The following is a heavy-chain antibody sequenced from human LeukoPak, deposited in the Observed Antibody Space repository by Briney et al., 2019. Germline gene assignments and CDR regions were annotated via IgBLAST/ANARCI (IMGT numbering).Heavy chain of an antibody. J-gene: IGHJ4*02. CDR1: GGSIDIYY. CDR3: ARGRGSSWYYFDS. Sequence: SETLSLTCTVSGGSIDIYYWNWIRQSPGKGLEWLGYIYYSGNTNYNPSLKSRVTISVDKSKNQFSLKLSSVTAADTAVYYCARGRGSSWYYFDSWGQGTLVTVSS. CDR2: IYYSGNT. D-gene: IGHD6-13*01. V-gene: IGHV4-59*12.